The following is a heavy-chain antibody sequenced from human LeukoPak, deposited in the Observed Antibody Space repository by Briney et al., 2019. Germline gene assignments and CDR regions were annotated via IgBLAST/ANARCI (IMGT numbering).Heavy chain of an antibody. D-gene: IGHD6-6*01. V-gene: IGHV4-61*02. J-gene: IGHJ4*02. CDR2: IYTSGST. CDR3: ARTYSSSLFDY. Sequence: PSQTLFLTCTVSGGSISSGSYYWSWIRQPAGKGLERIGRIYTSGSTNYNPSLKSRVTISVDTSKNPFSLKLSSVTAADTAVYYCARTYSSSLFDYWGQGTLVTVSS. CDR1: GGSISSGSYY.